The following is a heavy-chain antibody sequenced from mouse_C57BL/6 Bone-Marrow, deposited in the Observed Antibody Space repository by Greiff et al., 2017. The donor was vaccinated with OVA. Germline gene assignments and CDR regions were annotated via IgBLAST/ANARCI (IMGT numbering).Heavy chain of an antibody. CDR2: ISDGGSYT. D-gene: IGHD2-3*01. CDR3: ARERDDGYYSNWYFDV. CDR1: GFTFSSYA. Sequence: EVQGVESGGGLVKPGGSLKLSCAASGFTFSSYAMSWVRQTPEKRLEWVATISDGGSYTYYPDNVKGRFTISRDNAKNNLYLQMSHLKSEDTAMYYCARERDDGYYSNWYFDVWGTGTTVTVSS. V-gene: IGHV5-4*01. J-gene: IGHJ1*03.